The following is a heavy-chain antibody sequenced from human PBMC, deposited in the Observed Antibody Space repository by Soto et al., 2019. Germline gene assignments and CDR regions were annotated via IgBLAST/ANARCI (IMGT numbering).Heavy chain of an antibody. V-gene: IGHV3-30*18. Sequence: GGSLRLSCGASGFTFSSYGMHGVRRAPGKGLEWVAVISYDGSNKYYADSVKGRFTISRDNSKNTLYLQMNSLRAEDTAVYYCAKDVVVGATTGLGDYYYYYGMDVWGQGPTVSVSS. CDR2: ISYDGSNK. CDR1: GFTFSSYG. J-gene: IGHJ6*02. CDR3: AKDVVVGATTGLGDYYYYYGMDV. D-gene: IGHD1-26*01.